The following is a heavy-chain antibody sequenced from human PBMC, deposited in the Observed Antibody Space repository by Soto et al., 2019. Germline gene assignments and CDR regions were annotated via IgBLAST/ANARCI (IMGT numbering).Heavy chain of an antibody. CDR3: ARDPSAFFGDTATFDY. CDR2: ISSSSSYI. D-gene: IGHD5-18*01. Sequence: PGGSLRLSCAGSGFTFSSYSMNWVRQAPGKGLEWVSSISSSSSYIYYADSVKGRFTISRDNAKNSLYLQMNSLRAEDTAVYYCARDPSAFFGDTATFDYWGQGTLVTVSS. V-gene: IGHV3-21*01. CDR1: GFTFSSYS. J-gene: IGHJ4*02.